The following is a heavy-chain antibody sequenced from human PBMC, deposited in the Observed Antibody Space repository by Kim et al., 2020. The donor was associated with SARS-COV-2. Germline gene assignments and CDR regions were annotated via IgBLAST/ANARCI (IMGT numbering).Heavy chain of an antibody. Sequence: SLKRRVSISVDTCKNQFSLKLTSMTAADTAVYYCARGGYDSTLVRGPLDYWGQGTLVTVSS. D-gene: IGHD3-10*01. CDR3: ARGGYDSTLVRGPLDY. V-gene: IGHV4-59*09. J-gene: IGHJ4*02.